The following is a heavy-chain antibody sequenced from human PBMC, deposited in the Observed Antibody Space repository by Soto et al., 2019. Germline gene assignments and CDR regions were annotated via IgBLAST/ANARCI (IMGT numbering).Heavy chain of an antibody. Sequence: SETLSLTCTVSGGSISSYYWSWIRQPPGKGLEWIGYIYYSGSTNYNPSLKSRVTISEDTSTNQFSLELSSVTAADTAVFYCAIQVVDGSVAGSGSFDYWGQGTLVTVSS. CDR2: IYYSGST. J-gene: IGHJ4*02. D-gene: IGHD3-10*01. V-gene: IGHV4-59*08. CDR1: GGSISSYY. CDR3: AIQVVDGSVAGSGSFDY.